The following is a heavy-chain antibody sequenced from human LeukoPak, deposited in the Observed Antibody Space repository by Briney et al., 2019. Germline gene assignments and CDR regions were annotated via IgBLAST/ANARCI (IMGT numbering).Heavy chain of an antibody. CDR2: IYHSGST. J-gene: IGHJ4*02. CDR1: GGSISSGGYS. CDR3: ASDYGDYANY. D-gene: IGHD4-17*01. Sequence: PSQTLSLTCTVSGGSISSGGYSWSRIRQPPGKGLEWIGYIYHSGSTYYNPSLKSRVTISVDRSKNQFSLKLSSVTAADTAVYYCASDYGDYANYWGQGTLVTVSS. V-gene: IGHV4-30-2*01.